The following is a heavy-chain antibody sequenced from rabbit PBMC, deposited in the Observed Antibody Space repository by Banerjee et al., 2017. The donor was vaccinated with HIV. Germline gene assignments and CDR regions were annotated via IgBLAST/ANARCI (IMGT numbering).Heavy chain of an antibody. Sequence: QEQLEESGGGLVKPGASLTLTCTASGFSFSSSYWIYWVRQAPGKGLEWIACIYTGSRGTTQYASWAKGRFTISKTSSTTVTLQMTSLTAADTATYFCARDMVIKGLWGQGTLVTVS. J-gene: IGHJ3*01. CDR2: IYTGSRGTT. CDR1: GFSFSSSYW. V-gene: IGHV1S45*01. CDR3: ARDMVIKGL. D-gene: IGHD5-1*01.